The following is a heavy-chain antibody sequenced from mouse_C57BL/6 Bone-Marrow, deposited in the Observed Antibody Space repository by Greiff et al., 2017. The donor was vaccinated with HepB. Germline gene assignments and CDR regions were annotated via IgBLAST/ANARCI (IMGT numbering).Heavy chain of an antibody. J-gene: IGHJ1*03. CDR1: GYTFTSYG. CDR2: IYPRSGNT. V-gene: IGHV1-81*01. Sequence: QVHVKQSGAELARPGASVKLSCKASGYTFTSYGISWVKQRTGQGLEWIGEIYPRSGNTYYNEKFKGKATLTADKSSSTAYMELRSLTSEDSAVYFCARRGLRSSYWYFDVWGTGTTVTVSS. D-gene: IGHD2-4*01. CDR3: ARRGLRSSYWYFDV.